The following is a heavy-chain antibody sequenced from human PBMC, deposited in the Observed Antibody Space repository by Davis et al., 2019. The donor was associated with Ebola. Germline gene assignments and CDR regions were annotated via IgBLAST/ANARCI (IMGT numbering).Heavy chain of an antibody. CDR3: ARGRTYRY. J-gene: IGHJ4*02. CDR1: GGSISSSNW. V-gene: IGHV4-4*02. D-gene: IGHD3-16*01. Sequence: SETLSLTCAVSGGSISSSNWWSWVRQPPGKGLEWIGEINHSGSTNYNPSLKSRVTISVDTSKNQFSLKLSSVTAADTAVYYCARGRTYRYWGQGTLVTVSS. CDR2: INHSGST.